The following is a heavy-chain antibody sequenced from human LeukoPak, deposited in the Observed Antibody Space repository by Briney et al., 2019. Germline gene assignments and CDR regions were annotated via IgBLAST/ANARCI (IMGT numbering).Heavy chain of an antibody. D-gene: IGHD1-1*01. Sequence: GSVKVSCKASGYTFTSYVINWVRQATGQGREWMGWVNPNSGNTGYAQKFQGRVTMTRNTTISTAYMELSSLRSEDTAVYYCARERGPFDYWGQGTLVTVSS. CDR1: GYTFTSYV. V-gene: IGHV1-8*01. CDR3: ARERGPFDY. J-gene: IGHJ4*02. CDR2: VNPNSGNT.